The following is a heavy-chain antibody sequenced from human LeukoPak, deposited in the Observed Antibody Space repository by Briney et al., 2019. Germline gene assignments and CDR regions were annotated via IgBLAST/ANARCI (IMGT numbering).Heavy chain of an antibody. CDR1: GFSFSSYG. CDR3: ARGGSYVAFDY. V-gene: IGHV3-33*01. J-gene: IGHJ4*02. D-gene: IGHD1-26*01. Sequence: QTGGSLRLSCAASGFSFSSYGMHWVRQAPGKGLEWVAVIWYGGSNKYYADSVKGRFTISRDNSKNTLYLQMNSLRAEDTAVYYCARGGSYVAFDYWGQGTLVTVSS. CDR2: IWYGGSNK.